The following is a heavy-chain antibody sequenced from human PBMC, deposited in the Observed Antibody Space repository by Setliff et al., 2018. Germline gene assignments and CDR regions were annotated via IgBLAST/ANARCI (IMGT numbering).Heavy chain of an antibody. J-gene: IGHJ6*03. CDR3: ARSRGYKHDSSGYYYDHYYYYYMDV. D-gene: IGHD3-22*01. Sequence: SETLSLTCTVSGGSISSYYWSWIRQPPGKGLEWIGYVYTSGSTNYNPSLKSRVTISEDTSKNQFSLKLSSVTAADTAVYYCARSRGYKHDSSGYYYDHYYYYYMDVWGKGTQVTVS. V-gene: IGHV4-4*08. CDR1: GGSISSYY. CDR2: VYTSGST.